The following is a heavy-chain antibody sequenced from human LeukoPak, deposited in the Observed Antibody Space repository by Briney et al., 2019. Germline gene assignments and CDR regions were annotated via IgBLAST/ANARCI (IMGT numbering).Heavy chain of an antibody. V-gene: IGHV1-3*01. D-gene: IGHD3-10*01. CDR2: INAGNGNT. J-gene: IGHJ4*02. Sequence: ASVKVSCKASGYTFTNYAMHWVRQAPGQRPEWMGWINAGNGNTEYPQKFQDRVTITRDISASTGYMELSRLTSEDTAVYYCARGSYYYGSGSFMGSDYWGQGTLVTVSS. CDR1: GYTFTNYA. CDR3: ARGSYYYGSGSFMGSDY.